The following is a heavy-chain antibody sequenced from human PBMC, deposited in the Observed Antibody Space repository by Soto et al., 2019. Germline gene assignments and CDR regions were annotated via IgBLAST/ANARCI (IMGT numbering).Heavy chain of an antibody. J-gene: IGHJ4*02. CDR3: ARDSRLRPDLFDC. CDR1: GGTFSSYT. CDR2: IIPILGIA. Sequence: VQLVQSGAEVKKPGSSVKVSCKASGGTFSSYTISWVRQAPGQGLEWMGRIIPILGIANYAQKFQGRVTINAHKSTSTAYIELSSLRSEDTAVYYCARDSRLRPDLFDCWGQGTLVTVSS. V-gene: IGHV1-69*08. D-gene: IGHD5-12*01.